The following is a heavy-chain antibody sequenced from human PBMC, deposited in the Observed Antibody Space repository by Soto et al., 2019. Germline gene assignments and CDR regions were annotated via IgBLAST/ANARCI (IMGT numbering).Heavy chain of an antibody. V-gene: IGHV1-69*01. CDR1: GGTFSSYA. CDR3: ARDRVEMATISPYYFDY. D-gene: IGHD5-12*01. J-gene: IGHJ4*02. CDR2: IIPIFGTA. Sequence: VQLVQSGAEVKKPGSSVKVSCKASGGTFSSYAISWVRQAPGQGLEWMGGIIPIFGTANYAQKFQGRVTITADESTSTAYMELSSLRSEDTAVYYCARDRVEMATISPYYFDYWGQGTLVTVSS.